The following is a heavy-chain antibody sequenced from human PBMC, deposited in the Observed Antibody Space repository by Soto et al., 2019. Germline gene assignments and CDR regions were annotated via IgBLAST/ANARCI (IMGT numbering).Heavy chain of an antibody. CDR2: ISGSGGST. J-gene: IGHJ4*02. CDR1: GFTFSSYA. D-gene: IGHD6-19*01. Sequence: EVQLLESGGGLVQPGGSLRLSCAASGFTFSSYAMNWVRQGPGKGLEWVSVISGSGGSTYYADSVKGRFTISRDNSKNTLYRQMNSLRAEDTAVYSCASRSSGWYFDYWGQGTLVTVSS. V-gene: IGHV3-23*01. CDR3: ASRSSGWYFDY.